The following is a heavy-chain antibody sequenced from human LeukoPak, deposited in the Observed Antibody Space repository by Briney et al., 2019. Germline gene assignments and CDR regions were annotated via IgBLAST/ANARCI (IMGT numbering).Heavy chain of an antibody. J-gene: IGHJ5*02. D-gene: IGHD3-9*01. Sequence: SQTLSLTCTVSGGSISSGTYYWSWIRQPAGKALEWIGRLYTSGSTNYNPSLKSRVTMSVDTSKNQFSLKLTSVTAADTAVYYCARDLISWGQGTLVTVSS. V-gene: IGHV4-61*02. CDR3: ARDLIS. CDR2: LYTSGST. CDR1: GGSISSGTYY.